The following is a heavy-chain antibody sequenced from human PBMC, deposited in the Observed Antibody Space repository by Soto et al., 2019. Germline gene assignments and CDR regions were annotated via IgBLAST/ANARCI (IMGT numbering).Heavy chain of an antibody. J-gene: IGHJ5*02. V-gene: IGHV5-51*01. CDR3: ARHPGEAVAGLINWFDP. CDR1: GYSFTSYW. CDR2: IYPGDSDT. D-gene: IGHD6-19*01. Sequence: GESLKISCKGSGYSFTSYWIGWVRQMPGKGLEWMGIIYPGDSDTRYSPSFQGQVTISADKSISTAYLQWSSLKASDTAMYYCARHPGEAVAGLINWFDPWGQGTLVTVSS.